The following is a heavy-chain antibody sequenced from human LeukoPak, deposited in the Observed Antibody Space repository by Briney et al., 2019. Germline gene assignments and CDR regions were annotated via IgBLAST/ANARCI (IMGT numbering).Heavy chain of an antibody. CDR3: ARGEYGSGSYHIDY. CDR2: ISPSGDTT. J-gene: IGHJ4*02. D-gene: IGHD3-10*01. V-gene: IGHV3-23*01. CDR1: GFTFGIYG. Sequence: GGTLRLSCAASGFTFGIYGMNWVRQAPGKGLEWVSGISPSGDTTYYADSVRGRFTISRDNFKNTVYLQVNSLRAEDTAVYYCARGEYGSGSYHIDYWGQGTLVTVSS.